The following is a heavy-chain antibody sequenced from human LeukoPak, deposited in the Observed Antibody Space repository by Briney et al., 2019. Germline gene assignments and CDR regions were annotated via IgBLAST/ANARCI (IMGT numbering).Heavy chain of an antibody. CDR1: GFTFSSYG. J-gene: IGHJ4*02. V-gene: IGHV3-33*01. D-gene: IGHD3-10*01. CDR2: IWYDGSNK. CDR3: AREAMVRGVSGFDY. Sequence: GGSLRLSCAASGFTFSSYGMHWVRQAPGKGLEWVAVIWYDGSNKYYADSVKGRFTISRDNSKNTLYLQMNSLRAEDTAVYYCAREAMVRGVSGFDYWGQGTLVTVSS.